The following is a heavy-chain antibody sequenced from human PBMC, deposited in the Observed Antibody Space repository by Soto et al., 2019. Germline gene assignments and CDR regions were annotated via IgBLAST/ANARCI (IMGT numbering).Heavy chain of an antibody. V-gene: IGHV3-64D*08. CDR1: GFTFSSYA. D-gene: IGHD3-22*01. Sequence: GGSLRLSCAASGFTFSSYAMSWVRQAPGKGLEYVSAISSNGGSTYYADSVKGRFTISRDNSKNTLYLQMSSLRAEDTAVYYCVKRAHYYYDSSGYFDYWGQGTLVTVSS. J-gene: IGHJ4*02. CDR2: ISSNGGST. CDR3: VKRAHYYYDSSGYFDY.